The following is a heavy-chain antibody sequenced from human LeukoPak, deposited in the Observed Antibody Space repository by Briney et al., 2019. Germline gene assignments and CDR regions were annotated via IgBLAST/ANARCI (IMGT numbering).Heavy chain of an antibody. CDR1: GFTVSSNY. V-gene: IGHV3-53*01. J-gene: IGHJ4*02. CDR2: IYSGGST. CDR3: ARDGGYSSGLLSSGNDY. Sequence: GGSLRLSCAASGFTVSSNYMSWVRQAPGKGLEWVSVIYSGGSTYYADSVKGRFTISRDNSKNTLYLQMDSLRAEDTAVYYCARDGGYSSGLLSSGNDYWGQGTLVTVSS. D-gene: IGHD6-19*01.